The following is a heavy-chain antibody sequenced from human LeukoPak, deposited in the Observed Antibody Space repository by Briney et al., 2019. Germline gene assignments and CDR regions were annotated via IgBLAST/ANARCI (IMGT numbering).Heavy chain of an antibody. CDR2: INPNSGGT. CDR1: GYTFTGYY. J-gene: IGHJ4*02. CDR3: ARDARRLKLLWFGELSYFDY. Sequence: ASVKVSCKASGYTFTGYYMHWVRQAPGQGLERMGGINPNSGGTNYAQKFQGRVIMTRDTSISTAYMELSRLRSDDTAVYYCARDARRLKLLWFGELSYFDYWGQGTLVTVSS. V-gene: IGHV1-2*02. D-gene: IGHD3-10*01.